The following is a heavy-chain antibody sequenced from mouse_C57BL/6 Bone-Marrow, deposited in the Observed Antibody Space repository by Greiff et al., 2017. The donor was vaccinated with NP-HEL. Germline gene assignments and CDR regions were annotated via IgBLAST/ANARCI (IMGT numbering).Heavy chain of an antibody. CDR1: GYSFTSYY. CDR3: ARGTTEGFAY. Sequence: QVQLQQSGPELVKPGASVKISCKASGYSFTSYYIHWVKQRPGQGLEWIGWIYPGSGNTKYNEKFKGKATLTADTSSSTAYMQLSSLTSEDAAVYYCARGTTEGFAYWGQGTLVTVSA. D-gene: IGHD1-1*01. J-gene: IGHJ3*01. V-gene: IGHV1-66*01. CDR2: IYPGSGNT.